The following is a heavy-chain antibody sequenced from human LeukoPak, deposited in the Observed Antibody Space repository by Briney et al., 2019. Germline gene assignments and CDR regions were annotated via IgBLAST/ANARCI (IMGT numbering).Heavy chain of an antibody. CDR3: ARDVNGYYYDSSGYFDY. J-gene: IGHJ4*02. D-gene: IGHD3-22*01. Sequence: QPGGSLRLSCAASGFTFSSYWMSWVRQAPGKGLEWVANIKQDGSEKYYVDSVKGRFTISRDNAKNSLYLQMNSLRAEDTAVYYCARDVNGYYYDSSGYFDYWGQGTLVTVSS. CDR2: IKQDGSEK. V-gene: IGHV3-7*01. CDR1: GFTFSSYW.